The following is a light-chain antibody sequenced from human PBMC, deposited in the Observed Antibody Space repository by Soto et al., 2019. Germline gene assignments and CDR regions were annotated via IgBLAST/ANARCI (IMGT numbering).Light chain of an antibody. CDR3: QHYNDWRWT. CDR1: QSISSK. Sequence: EIVMTQSPATLSVSPGEGATLSCRASQSISSKLVWYQQKPGQAPRLLIYGASTRATGVPARFFGSGSGTEFTLTISSLQSEDLAVYYCQHYNDWRWTFGQGTKVEIK. V-gene: IGKV3-15*01. CDR2: GAS. J-gene: IGKJ1*01.